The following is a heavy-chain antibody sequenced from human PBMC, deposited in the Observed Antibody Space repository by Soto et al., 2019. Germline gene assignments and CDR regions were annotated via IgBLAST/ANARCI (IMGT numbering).Heavy chain of an antibody. CDR1: GYTFTSYD. Sequence: ASVKVSCKASGYTFTSYDINWVRQDTGQGLEWMGWMNPNSGNTGYAQKFQGRVTMTRNTSISTAYTELSSLRSEDTAVYYCARDLIHQVTHNYYYYGMDVWGQGTTVTVSS. CDR2: MNPNSGNT. V-gene: IGHV1-8*01. CDR3: ARDLIHQVTHNYYYYGMDV. D-gene: IGHD4-4*01. J-gene: IGHJ6*02.